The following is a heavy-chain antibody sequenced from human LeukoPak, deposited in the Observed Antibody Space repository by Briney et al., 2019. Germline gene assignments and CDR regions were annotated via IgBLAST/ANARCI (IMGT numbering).Heavy chain of an antibody. CDR2: IYYSGST. J-gene: IGHJ4*02. V-gene: IGHV4-59*01. D-gene: IGHD3-22*01. CDR1: GGSISSYY. CDR3: AGASYVSSGVH. Sequence: SETLSLTCTVSGGSISSYYWSWIRQPPGKGLEWIGYIYYSGSTNYNPSLKSRVTISVDTSKNQFSLKLSSVTAADTAVYYCAGASYVSSGVHWGQGTLVTVSS.